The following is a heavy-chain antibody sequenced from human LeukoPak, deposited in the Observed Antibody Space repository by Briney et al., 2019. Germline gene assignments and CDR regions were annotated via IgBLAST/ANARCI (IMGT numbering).Heavy chain of an antibody. Sequence: HPGRSLRLSCAASGFTFSSYGMPWVRQAPGKGLEWVAVIWYDGSNKYYADSVTGRFTISRDNTKNTVYLQMNSLRGEDTAVYFCAKNPGPCQDHEDMDVWGEGTTVTVSS. CDR2: IWYDGSNK. CDR1: GFTFSSYG. J-gene: IGHJ6*03. D-gene: IGHD1-14*01. CDR3: AKNPGPCQDHEDMDV. V-gene: IGHV3-33*06.